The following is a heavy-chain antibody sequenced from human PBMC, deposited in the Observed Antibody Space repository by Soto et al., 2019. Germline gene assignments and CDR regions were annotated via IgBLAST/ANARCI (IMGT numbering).Heavy chain of an antibody. CDR1: GYTFTSYG. V-gene: IGHV1-18*01. CDR2: ISADDGNR. D-gene: IGHD2-21*02. J-gene: IGHJ4*02. CDR3: ARDIARGDSEGRYFDH. Sequence: QVQLVQSGAEVKKPGASVKVSCKASGYTFTSYGISWVRQAPGQGLERMGWISADDGNRNYAQSLQGRVTMTTDTSTSTAYMELRGLRSDDTAVFYCARDIARGDSEGRYFDHWGQATLVTVSS.